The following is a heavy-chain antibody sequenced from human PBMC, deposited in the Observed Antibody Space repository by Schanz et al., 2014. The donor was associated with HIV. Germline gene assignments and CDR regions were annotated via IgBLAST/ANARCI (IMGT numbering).Heavy chain of an antibody. V-gene: IGHV1-18*01. J-gene: IGHJ4*02. CDR2: ISAYNGNT. Sequence: QVPLVQSGAEVKKPGSSVKVSCESSGGRFSSYAINWVRQAPGQGLEWMGWISAYNGNTNYAQKLQGRVTMTTDTSTSTAYMELRSLRSDDTAVYYCARTRGIAVAGFDYWGQGTLVTVSS. D-gene: IGHD6-19*01. CDR3: ARTRGIAVAGFDY. CDR1: GGRFSSYA.